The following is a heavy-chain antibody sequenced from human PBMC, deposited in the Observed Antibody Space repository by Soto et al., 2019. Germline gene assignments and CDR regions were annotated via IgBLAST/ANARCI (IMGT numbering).Heavy chain of an antibody. CDR1: GFTFDSYA. Sequence: EMQLLESGGDLVHPGGSLRLSCAASGFTFDSYAMTWVRQAPGKGLEYIAAISGSGVTTYYADSMKGRFTVSRDNSKNTLYLQMNSLRAEDTALYYCAKDRDDIGMVDSFEIWGQGTMVTVSS. J-gene: IGHJ3*02. V-gene: IGHV3-23*01. CDR2: ISGSGVTT. CDR3: AKDRDDIGMVDSFEI. D-gene: IGHD2-15*01.